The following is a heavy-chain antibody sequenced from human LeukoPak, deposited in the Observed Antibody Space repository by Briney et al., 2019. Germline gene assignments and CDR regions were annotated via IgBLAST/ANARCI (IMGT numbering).Heavy chain of an antibody. CDR2: MNPNSGNT. CDR3: ARGSMVGATAIDY. CDR1: GYTFTSYD. Sequence: ASVKVSCKASGYTFTSYDINWVRQATGQGLEWMGWMNPNSGNTDYAQKFQGRVTITRNTSISTAYMELSSLRSEDTAVYYCARGSMVGATAIDYWGQGTLVTVSS. V-gene: IGHV1-8*03. D-gene: IGHD1-26*01. J-gene: IGHJ4*02.